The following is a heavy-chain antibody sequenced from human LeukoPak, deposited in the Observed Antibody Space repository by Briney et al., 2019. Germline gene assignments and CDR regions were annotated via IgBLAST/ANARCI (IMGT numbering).Heavy chain of an antibody. D-gene: IGHD2-2*02. V-gene: IGHV1-69*01. J-gene: IGHJ4*02. Sequence: SVKVSCKASGGTFSSYAISWVRQAPGQGLEWMGGIIPIFGTANYAQKFQGRVTITADESTSTAYMELSSLRSEDTAVYYCARGSPGVVPAAIDYFDYWGQGTLVTVSS. CDR2: IIPIFGTA. CDR3: ARGSPGVVPAAIDYFDY. CDR1: GGTFSSYA.